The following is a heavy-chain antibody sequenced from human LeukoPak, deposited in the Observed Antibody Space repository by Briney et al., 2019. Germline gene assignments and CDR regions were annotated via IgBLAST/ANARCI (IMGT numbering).Heavy chain of an antibody. CDR1: GLTFSSYA. J-gene: IGHJ4*02. D-gene: IGHD3-3*01. V-gene: IGHV3-23*01. CDR3: AKSVVYYDFWSLPNDY. Sequence: PGGSLRLSCAASGLTFSSYAMSWVRQAPGKGLEWVSAISGSSGHTYYADSVKGRFTISRDNSKNTLFLQMNSLRAEDTAVYYCAKSVVYYDFWSLPNDYWGQGTLVTVSS. CDR2: ISGSSGHT.